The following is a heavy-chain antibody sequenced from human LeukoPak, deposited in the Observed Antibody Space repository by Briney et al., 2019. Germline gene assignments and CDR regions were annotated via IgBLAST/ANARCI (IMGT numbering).Heavy chain of an antibody. J-gene: IGHJ4*02. CDR3: ATEYDY. V-gene: IGHV3-33*01. CDR1: GFTFSTYG. CDR2: IWYDGSNK. Sequence: GGSLRLSCAASGFTFSTYGMHWVRQAPGMGLEWVAVIWYDGSNKYYADSVKGRFTISRDNSKNTLYLQMNSLRAEDTAVYYCATEYDYWGQGTLVTVSS. D-gene: IGHD2/OR15-2a*01.